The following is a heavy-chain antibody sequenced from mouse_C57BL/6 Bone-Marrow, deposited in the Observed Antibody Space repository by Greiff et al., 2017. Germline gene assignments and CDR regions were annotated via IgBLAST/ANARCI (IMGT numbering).Heavy chain of an antibody. Sequence: VKLQQPGAELVKPGASVKMSCKASGYTFPSYWLTWVKQRPGQGLEWIGDFFPGSGSTNYNEKFKSKATLTVDTSSSTAYMQLSSLTSEDSEVYYCARVYGSSFAYWGQGTLVTVSA. CDR1: GYTFPSYW. V-gene: IGHV1-55*01. CDR3: ARVYGSSFAY. J-gene: IGHJ3*01. D-gene: IGHD1-1*01. CDR2: FFPGSGST.